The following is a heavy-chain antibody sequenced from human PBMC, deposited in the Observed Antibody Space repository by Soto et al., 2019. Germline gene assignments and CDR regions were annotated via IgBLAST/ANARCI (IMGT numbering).Heavy chain of an antibody. CDR3: ARGRRHNYDSKAASYGMDV. D-gene: IGHD3-22*01. V-gene: IGHV4-30-4*08. J-gene: IGHJ6*02. Sequence: PSETLSLTCAVYGGSFSGYYWSWIRQPPGKGLEWIGYIYYSGSTYYNPSLKSRVTISVDTSKNHFSLKLSSVTAADTAVYYCARGRRHNYDSKAASYGMDVWGQGTTVTVSS. CDR2: IYYSGST. CDR1: GGSFSGYY.